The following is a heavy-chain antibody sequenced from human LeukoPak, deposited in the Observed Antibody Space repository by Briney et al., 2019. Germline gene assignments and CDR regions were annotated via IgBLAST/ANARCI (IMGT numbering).Heavy chain of an antibody. Sequence: GGSLRLSCAASGFTFSSSALSWVRQAPGKGLEWVSAISASGGRTYYADSVKGRFTISRDNSKNTLSLQMNSLRAEDTALYYCARDGWFGDLDAFDIWGQGTMVIVSS. CDR1: GFTFSSSA. CDR2: ISASGGRT. D-gene: IGHD3-10*01. J-gene: IGHJ3*02. CDR3: ARDGWFGDLDAFDI. V-gene: IGHV3-23*01.